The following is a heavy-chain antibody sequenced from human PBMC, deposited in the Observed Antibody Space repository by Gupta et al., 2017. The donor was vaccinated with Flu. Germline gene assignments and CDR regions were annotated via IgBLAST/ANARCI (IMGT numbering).Heavy chain of an antibody. J-gene: IGHJ5*02. CDR1: GFTFSNAW. D-gene: IGHD1-26*01. CDR2: VKARTEGGTK. CDR3: TTFPRGGATGPFYA. V-gene: IGHV3-15*01. Sequence: EVHLEQSGGGLVKPGESLRLSCSGSGFTFSNAWMSWVRQTPEKGLEWLGRVKARTEGGTKDYAAPVSGRFIISRDDSKNTVYLQMNSLKIEDTAVYYCTTFPRGGATGPFYAWGQGTLVTVSS.